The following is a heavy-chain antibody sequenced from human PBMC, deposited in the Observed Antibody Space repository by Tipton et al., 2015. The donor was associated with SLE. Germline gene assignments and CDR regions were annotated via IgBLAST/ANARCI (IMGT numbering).Heavy chain of an antibody. J-gene: IGHJ4*02. CDR1: GFTFRNFP. CDR3: ARGSGRFEY. Sequence: SLRLSCTTSGFTFRNFPLTWGRQAPGKGLEWVGYIRSKDYGGTAEYAASVKGRFIISRDDSTSIAYLQMNSLKSDDTALYYCARGSGRFEYWGQGTVVTVSS. V-gene: IGHV3-49*04. CDR2: IRSKDYGGTA.